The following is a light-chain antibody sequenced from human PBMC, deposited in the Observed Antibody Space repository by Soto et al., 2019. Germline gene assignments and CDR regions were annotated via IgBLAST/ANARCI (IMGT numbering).Light chain of an antibody. V-gene: IGLV2-14*03. Sequence: QSVLTQPASVSVSPGQSIISSCSGTSSDIGAYDLVSWYQQHPGRAPKLIIYEVSHRFSGLSYRFSGSKSGNTASLTISGLQAEDEGDYYCTSFAPGRIYVFGSGTKVTVL. CDR3: TSFAPGRIYV. J-gene: IGLJ1*01. CDR2: EVS. CDR1: SSDIGAYDL.